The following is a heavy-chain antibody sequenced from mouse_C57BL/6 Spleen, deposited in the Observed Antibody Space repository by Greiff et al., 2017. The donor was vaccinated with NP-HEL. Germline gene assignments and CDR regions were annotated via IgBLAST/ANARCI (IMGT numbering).Heavy chain of an antibody. CDR2: IYPGDGDT. CDR3: ARCWDHYAMDY. CDR1: GYAFSSSW. D-gene: IGHD4-1*01. J-gene: IGHJ4*01. V-gene: IGHV1-82*01. Sequence: QVQLQQSGPELVKPGASVKISCKASGYAFSSSWMNWVKQRPGKGLEWIGRIYPGDGDTNYNGKFKGKATLTADKSSSTAYMQLSSLTSEDSAVYFCARCWDHYAMDYWGQGTSVTVSS.